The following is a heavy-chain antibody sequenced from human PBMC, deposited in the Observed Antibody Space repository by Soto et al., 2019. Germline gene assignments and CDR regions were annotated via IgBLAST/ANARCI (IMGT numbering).Heavy chain of an antibody. V-gene: IGHV3-23*01. Sequence: EVQLLESGGGLVQPVGSLRLSCAASGFTFNNYAMTWVRQAPGKGLEWVSAISGGGDTTSYADSVKGRFTVSRDGSKSTLYLQMSSLRAEDTALYCCAKGRGGSGSLTPRVDFWGQGTLVTVSS. D-gene: IGHD3-10*01. CDR3: AKGRGGSGSLTPRVDF. CDR1: GFTFNNYA. J-gene: IGHJ4*02. CDR2: ISGGGDTT.